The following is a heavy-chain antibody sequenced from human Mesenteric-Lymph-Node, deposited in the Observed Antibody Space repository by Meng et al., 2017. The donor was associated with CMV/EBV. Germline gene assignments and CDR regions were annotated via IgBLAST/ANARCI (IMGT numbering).Heavy chain of an antibody. Sequence: QVQLVQSRAEVGKTGASVMLSCKASGYTFTDFYIHWVRQAPGQGLEWMGRINPNSGVSNSAQNFQGRVTMTRDTSISTAYMELGRLTSDDTAVYYCARDNVNPEGFDPWGQGTLVTVSS. CDR2: INPNSGVS. J-gene: IGHJ5*02. CDR3: ARDNVNPEGFDP. D-gene: IGHD2/OR15-2a*01. V-gene: IGHV1-2*06. CDR1: GYTFTDFY.